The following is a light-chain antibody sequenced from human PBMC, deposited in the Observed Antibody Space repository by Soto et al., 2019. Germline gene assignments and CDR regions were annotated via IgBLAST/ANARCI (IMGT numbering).Light chain of an antibody. J-gene: IGKJ5*01. V-gene: IGKV3-15*01. CDR2: GSF. CDR1: QSVDNN. CDR3: QQYNDRPPIT. Sequence: EMVMTESRVTLCAFPGASATLSGRASQSVDNNVAWYQQKPGQAPRLLIVGSFARATGIPARFSGSGSGSEFTLTISGLQSEDFAVYYCQQYNDRPPITFGQGTPLEIK.